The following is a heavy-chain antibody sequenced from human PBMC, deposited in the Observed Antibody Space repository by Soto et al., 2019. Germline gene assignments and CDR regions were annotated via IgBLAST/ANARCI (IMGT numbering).Heavy chain of an antibody. CDR1: GFPFSTYS. CDR2: ISASTLTT. D-gene: IGHD2-2*01. Sequence: EVELVESGGGLVQPGGSLRLSCAASGFPFSTYSMSWVRQAPGKGLEWLSYISASTLTTFYADSVKGRFTISRDTAQNSLYLQMNSLRDEYTAVYYCARAPQLVAPAATGFDSWGQGTLVTVSS. V-gene: IGHV3-48*02. CDR3: ARAPQLVAPAATGFDS. J-gene: IGHJ4*02.